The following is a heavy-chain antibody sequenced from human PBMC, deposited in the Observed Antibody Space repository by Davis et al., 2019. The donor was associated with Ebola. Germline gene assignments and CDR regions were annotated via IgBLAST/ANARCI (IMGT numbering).Heavy chain of an antibody. V-gene: IGHV1-8*02. CDR3: ATSVAPPEDFYYYGLDV. CDR1: GYSFIDYD. J-gene: IGHJ6*02. Sequence: ASVKVSCKASGYSFIDYDINWVRQAPGQGLEWMGWVNPQIGKTGYAEKFRGRVTMTTDTTVGTAYLELSGLRSDDTAVYYCATSVAPPEDFYYYGLDVWGQGSTVTVSS. D-gene: IGHD5/OR15-5a*01. CDR2: VNPQIGKT.